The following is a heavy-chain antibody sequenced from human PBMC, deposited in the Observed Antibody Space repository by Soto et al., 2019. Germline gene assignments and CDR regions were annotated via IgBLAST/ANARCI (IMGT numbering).Heavy chain of an antibody. J-gene: IGHJ4*02. Sequence: QVQLVQSGAEVKKPGSSVKVSCKASGGTFSSYAISWVRQAPGQGLEWMGGIIPIFGTANYAQKFQGRVTITADEYTSTAYMELSSLRSEDTAVYYCARTSRVTTYYYDSSGYYYDYWGQGTLVTVSS. CDR2: IIPIFGTA. V-gene: IGHV1-69*01. CDR1: GGTFSSYA. CDR3: ARTSRVTTYYYDSSGYYYDY. D-gene: IGHD3-22*01.